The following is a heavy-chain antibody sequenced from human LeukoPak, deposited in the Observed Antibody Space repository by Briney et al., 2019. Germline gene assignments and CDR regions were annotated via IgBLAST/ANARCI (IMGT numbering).Heavy chain of an antibody. Sequence: PSETLSLTCAVYGGSFSGYYWSWIRQPPGKGLEWIGEINHSGSTNYNPSLKSRVTISVDTSKNQFSLKLSSVTAADTAVYYCARGDPDYCSSTSCYLYNWSDPWGQGTLVTVSS. D-gene: IGHD2-2*01. V-gene: IGHV4-34*01. CDR1: GGSFSGYY. J-gene: IGHJ5*02. CDR3: ARGDPDYCSSTSCYLYNWSDP. CDR2: INHSGST.